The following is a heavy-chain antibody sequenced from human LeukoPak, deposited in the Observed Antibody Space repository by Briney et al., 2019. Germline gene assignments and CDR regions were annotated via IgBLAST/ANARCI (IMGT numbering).Heavy chain of an antibody. CDR3: AKDYYDSSGYRPDWFDP. D-gene: IGHD3-22*01. J-gene: IGHJ5*02. Sequence: GGSLRLSCAASGFTFSSYGMPWVRQAPGKGLEWVAVISYDGSNKYYADSVKGRFTISRDNSKNTLYLQMNSLRAEDTAVYYCAKDYYDSSGYRPDWFDPWGQGTLVTVSS. CDR2: ISYDGSNK. V-gene: IGHV3-30*18. CDR1: GFTFSSYG.